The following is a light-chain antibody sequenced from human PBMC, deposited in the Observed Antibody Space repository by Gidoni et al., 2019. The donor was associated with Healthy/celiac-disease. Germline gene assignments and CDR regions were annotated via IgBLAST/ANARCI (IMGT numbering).Light chain of an antibody. J-gene: IGKJ1*01. Sequence: EIVLTQSPATLSLSPGERATLSCRASQSVSSYLAWYQQKPGQAPRLLIYDASNRATGIPARFSGSGSGTDFTLTISSLETEDFAVYYGQQRSNWWTFGQGTKVEIK. CDR1: QSVSSY. CDR3: QQRSNWWT. CDR2: DAS. V-gene: IGKV3-11*01.